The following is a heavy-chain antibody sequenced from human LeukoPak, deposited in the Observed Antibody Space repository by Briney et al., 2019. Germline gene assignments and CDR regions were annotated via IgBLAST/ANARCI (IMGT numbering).Heavy chain of an antibody. Sequence: GGSLILSCAASGFTFSNYAMSWVRQAPGKGLEWVSDIGGSGGSTYYADSVKGRFTISRENSKNTLYLQMNSPRAEDTAVYYCAKSGIAARPSNFDYWGQGTLVTVSS. CDR2: IGGSGGST. D-gene: IGHD6-6*01. J-gene: IGHJ4*02. CDR3: AKSGIAARPSNFDY. CDR1: GFTFSNYA. V-gene: IGHV3-23*01.